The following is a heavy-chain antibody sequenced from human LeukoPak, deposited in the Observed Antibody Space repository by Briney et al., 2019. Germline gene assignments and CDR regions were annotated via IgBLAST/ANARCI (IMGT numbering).Heavy chain of an antibody. D-gene: IGHD3-22*01. CDR3: ARRISYYYDSSGYYKAHDAFDI. Sequence: GGSLGLSCAASGFTVSSNYMSWVRQAPGKGLEWVSVIYSGGSTYYADSVKGRFTISRDNSKNTLYLQMNSLRAEDTAVYYCARRISYYYDSSGYYKAHDAFDIWGQGTMVTVSS. V-gene: IGHV3-53*01. J-gene: IGHJ3*02. CDR1: GFTVSSNY. CDR2: IYSGGST.